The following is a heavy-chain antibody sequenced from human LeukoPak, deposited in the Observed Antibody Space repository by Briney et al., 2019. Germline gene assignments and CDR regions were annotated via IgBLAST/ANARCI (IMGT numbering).Heavy chain of an antibody. J-gene: IGHJ4*02. V-gene: IGHV3-23*01. D-gene: IGHD3-22*01. CDR3: AKDERSSGYFLDY. CDR1: GFTFSSYA. Sequence: GGSLRLSCAASGFTFSSYAMSWVRQAPGKGLEWVSLISGSGATIHYADSLKGRFTISRDNFKNTLYLQMNSLRAEDTAVYYCAKDERSSGYFLDYWGQGTLVTVSS. CDR2: ISGSGATI.